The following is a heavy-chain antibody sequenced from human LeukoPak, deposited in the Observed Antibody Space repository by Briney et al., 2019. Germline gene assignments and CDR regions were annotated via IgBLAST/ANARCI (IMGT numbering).Heavy chain of an antibody. V-gene: IGHV3-74*01. CDR3: QRTAYDILS. D-gene: IGHD3-9*01. J-gene: IGHJ4*02. Sequence: GGSLRLSCAASGFTFSSYWMHWVRQAPGKGLVWVSRINSDGSSTSYADSVKCRFTISRDNAKNTLYLQMNSLRAEDMAVYYRQRTAYDILSWGQGTLVTVSS. CDR1: GFTFSSYW. CDR2: INSDGSST.